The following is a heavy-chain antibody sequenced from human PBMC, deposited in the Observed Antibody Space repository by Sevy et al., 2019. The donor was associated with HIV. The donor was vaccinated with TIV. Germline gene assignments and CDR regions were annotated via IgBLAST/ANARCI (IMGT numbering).Heavy chain of an antibody. CDR2: IRSKAYGATT. V-gene: IGHV3-49*03. Sequence: GGSLRLSCRAFGFNLGDYVMSWFRQAPGKGLGWVGFIRSKAYGATTEYAASVKGRVTISRDDSKGIAYLQMNSLKTEDTGRYYCTRATYYYDSGSYYGMDVWGQGTTVTVSS. CDR3: TRATYYYDSGSYYGMDV. J-gene: IGHJ6*02. CDR1: GFNLGDYV. D-gene: IGHD3-10*01.